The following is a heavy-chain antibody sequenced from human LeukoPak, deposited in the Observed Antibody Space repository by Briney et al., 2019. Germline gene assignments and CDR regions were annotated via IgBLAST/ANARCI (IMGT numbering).Heavy chain of an antibody. J-gene: IGHJ4*02. CDR3: AKDQYYDSSGYYGV. D-gene: IGHD3-22*01. Sequence: GGSLRLSCAASGFTFSSYAMSWVRQAPGKGLEWFSAISGSGGSTYYADSVKGRSTISRDNSKNTLYLQMNSLRAEDTAVYYCAKDQYYDSSGYYGVWGQGTLVTVSS. CDR1: GFTFSSYA. CDR2: ISGSGGST. V-gene: IGHV3-23*01.